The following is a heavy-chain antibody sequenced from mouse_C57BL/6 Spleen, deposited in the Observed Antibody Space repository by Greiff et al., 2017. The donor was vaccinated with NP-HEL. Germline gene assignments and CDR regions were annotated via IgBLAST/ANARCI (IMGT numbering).Heavy chain of an antibody. V-gene: IGHV5-4*01. CDR3: AREGGYYSYAMDY. CDR1: GFTFSSYA. J-gene: IGHJ4*01. D-gene: IGHD2-3*01. CDR2: ISDGGSYT. Sequence: EVKVVESGGGLVKPGGSLKLSCAASGFTFSSYAMSWVRQTPEKRLEWVATISDGGSYTYYPDNVKGRFTISRDNAKNNLYLQMSHLKSEDTAMYYCAREGGYYSYAMDYWGQGTSVTVSS.